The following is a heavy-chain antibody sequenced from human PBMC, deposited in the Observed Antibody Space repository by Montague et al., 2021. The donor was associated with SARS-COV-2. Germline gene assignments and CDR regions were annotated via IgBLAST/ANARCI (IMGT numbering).Heavy chain of an antibody. V-gene: IGHV4-39*01. Sequence: SETLSLTCTVSRGSISGRSNYWGWVRQTPGKGLEWIGSFYYTGNTYYNPSLKSRVTISVDTSKNQFSLSLRSVTAVDTSVYFCVRHGGSSWLVSWGQGTLVNGSS. J-gene: IGHJ5*01. CDR1: RGSISGRSNY. CDR2: FYYTGNT. D-gene: IGHD2-15*01. CDR3: VRHGGSSWLVS.